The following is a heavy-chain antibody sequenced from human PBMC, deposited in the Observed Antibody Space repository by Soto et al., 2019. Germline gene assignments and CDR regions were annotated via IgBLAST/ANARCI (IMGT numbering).Heavy chain of an antibody. CDR1: GDCLSERDYY. CDR2: IHYSETN. Sequence: SESMSLTCIVAGDCLSERDYYWGWIRQHPEAGLEWLGRIHYSETNYYSSSLKGRATISVDTSQNLISLNLKSATAADTAVYFCARASGQRYRNAFLVWGQGTMVTVSS. D-gene: IGHD3-16*02. J-gene: IGHJ3*01. CDR3: ARASGQRYRNAFLV. V-gene: IGHV4-39*01.